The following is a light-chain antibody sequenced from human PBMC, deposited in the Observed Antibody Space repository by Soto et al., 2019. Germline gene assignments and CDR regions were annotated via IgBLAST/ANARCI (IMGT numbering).Light chain of an antibody. V-gene: IGLV2-14*01. CDR2: EVT. J-gene: IGLJ3*02. CDR3: SSYTTTSTWV. Sequence: QSAPTQPASVSGSPGQSITISCTGTSSDYVSWYQQHPGKAPKLLIFEVTLRPSGISDRFSGSKSGNTASLTISGLQADDEADYYCSSYTTTSTWVFGGGTKLTVL. CDR1: SSDY.